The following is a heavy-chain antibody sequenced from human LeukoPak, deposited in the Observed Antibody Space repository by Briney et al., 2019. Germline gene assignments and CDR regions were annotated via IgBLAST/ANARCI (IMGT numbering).Heavy chain of an antibody. CDR1: GGSISSSNYY. Sequence: SETLSLTCTVSGGSISSSNYYWGWIRQPPGKGLEWIVSLYYTGSTYSNPSPKSRVTISVDTSKNQFSLKLSSVTAADTALYFCARQKASSSWYYFDLWGQGTLVTVSS. D-gene: IGHD6-13*01. J-gene: IGHJ4*02. CDR3: ARQKASSSWYYFDL. V-gene: IGHV4-39*01. CDR2: LYYTGST.